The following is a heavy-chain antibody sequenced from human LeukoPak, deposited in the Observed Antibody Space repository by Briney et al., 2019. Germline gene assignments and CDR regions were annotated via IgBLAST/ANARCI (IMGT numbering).Heavy chain of an antibody. J-gene: IGHJ4*02. CDR2: INGAGTTT. D-gene: IGHD6-19*01. Sequence: GGSLILSCAASGFTFSSYWMHWVRQAPGKGLVWVSRINGAGTTTTYADSVKGRFTISRDNAKNTLYLQMNSLRAEDTALNYCVRDRAVAGTEDFYFDYWGEGTLVTVSS. CDR3: VRDRAVAGTEDFYFDY. CDR1: GFTFSSYW. V-gene: IGHV3-74*01.